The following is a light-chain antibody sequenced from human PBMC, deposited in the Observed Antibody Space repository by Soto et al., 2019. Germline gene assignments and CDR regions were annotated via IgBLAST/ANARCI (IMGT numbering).Light chain of an antibody. CDR3: QQYGSSPWT. J-gene: IGKJ1*01. Sequence: EIVLTQSPATLSLSPGERATLSCRASQSVSSYLAWYQQKPGQAPRLLIYDAYNRATGIPARFSGSGSGTDFTLTISSLEPEDFAVYYCQQYGSSPWTFGQGTKVEIK. CDR2: DAY. CDR1: QSVSSY. V-gene: IGKV3-11*01.